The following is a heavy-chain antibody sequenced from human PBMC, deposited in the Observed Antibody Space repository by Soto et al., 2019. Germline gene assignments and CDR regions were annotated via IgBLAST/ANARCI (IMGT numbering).Heavy chain of an antibody. J-gene: IGHJ6*02. D-gene: IGHD3-3*01. CDR3: ARLRLKITIFGVVITWTKYYGLDV. V-gene: IGHV6-1*01. CDR1: GDSVSSNSAA. CDR2: TYYRSKWYN. Sequence: SQTSLTCAISGDSVSSNSAAWNWIRQSPSRGLEWLGRTYYRSKWYNDYAVSVKSRITINPDTSKNQFSLQLNSVTPEDTAVYYCARLRLKITIFGVVITWTKYYGLDVWGQGTTVTVSS.